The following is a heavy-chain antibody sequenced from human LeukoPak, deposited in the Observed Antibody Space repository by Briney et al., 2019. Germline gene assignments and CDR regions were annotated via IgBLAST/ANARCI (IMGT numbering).Heavy chain of an antibody. V-gene: IGHV1-8*03. J-gene: IGHJ6*03. CDR1: GYTFTSYD. D-gene: IGHD5-24*01. CDR2: MNPNSGNT. CDR3: ARDRAAGYNWKAYYYYYYMDV. Sequence: GASVKVSCKASGYTFTSYDINWVRQATGQGLEWMGWMNPNSGNTGYAQKFQGRVTITRNTSISTAYMELSSLRSEDTAVYYCARDRAAGYNWKAYYYYYYMDVWGKGTTVTVSS.